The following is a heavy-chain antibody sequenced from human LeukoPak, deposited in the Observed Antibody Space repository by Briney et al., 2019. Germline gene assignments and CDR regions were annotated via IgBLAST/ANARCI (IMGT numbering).Heavy chain of an antibody. CDR1: GFTFTTYW. Sequence: GGSLRLSCAASGFTFTTYWMTWVRQAPGKGLEWVANINQDGSEKYFVDSVKGRFTISRDNAKNSLYLQMNSLRVEDTAVYYCARVAKYYYGSETYYFFEHWGQGTPVTVSS. D-gene: IGHD3-10*01. V-gene: IGHV3-7*01. CDR3: ARVAKYYYGSETYYFFEH. J-gene: IGHJ4*02. CDR2: INQDGSEK.